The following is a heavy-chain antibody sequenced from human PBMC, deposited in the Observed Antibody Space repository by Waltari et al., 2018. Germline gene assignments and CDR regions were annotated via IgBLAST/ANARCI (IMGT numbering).Heavy chain of an antibody. CDR1: GGSFSGYY. J-gene: IGHJ3*02. Sequence: QVQLQQWGAGLLKPSETLSLTCAVYGGSFSGYYWSWIRQPPGKGLEWIGEINRSGSTNYNPSLKSRVTISVDTSKNQFSLKLSSVTAADTAVYYCAKGDIAATRGAFDIWGQGTMVTVSS. D-gene: IGHD6-13*01. CDR3: AKGDIAATRGAFDI. CDR2: INRSGST. V-gene: IGHV4-34*01.